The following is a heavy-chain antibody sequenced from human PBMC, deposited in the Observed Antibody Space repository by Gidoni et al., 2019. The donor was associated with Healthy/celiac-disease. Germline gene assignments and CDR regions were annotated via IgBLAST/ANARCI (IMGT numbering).Heavy chain of an antibody. Sequence: QVQLVQSGAEVKKPGASVKVSCKASGYTFTSYYMHWVRQAPGQGLEWMGIINPSGGSTSYAQKFQGRVTMTRDTSTSTVYMELSSLRSEDTAVYYCARGPYHYGELSLWFSDYWGQGTLVTVSS. CDR2: INPSGGST. D-gene: IGHD3-16*02. CDR1: GYTFTSYY. V-gene: IGHV1-46*01. CDR3: ARGPYHYGELSLWFSDY. J-gene: IGHJ4*02.